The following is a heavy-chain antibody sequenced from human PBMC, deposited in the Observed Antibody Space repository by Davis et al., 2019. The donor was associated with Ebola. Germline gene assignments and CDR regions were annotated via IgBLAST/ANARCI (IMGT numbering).Heavy chain of an antibody. CDR3: ARDDAHSGSKPSDY. V-gene: IGHV3-33*01. D-gene: IGHD5-12*01. CDR2: IWYDGSIK. J-gene: IGHJ4*02. Sequence: GESLKISCATSGFNFYNYGMHWVRQAPGKGLEWVASIWYDGSIKYYADSVKDRLTISRDNSQNTLFLQMDSLRAEDTAMYFCARDDAHSGSKPSDYWGQGTLVTVSS. CDR1: GFNFYNYG.